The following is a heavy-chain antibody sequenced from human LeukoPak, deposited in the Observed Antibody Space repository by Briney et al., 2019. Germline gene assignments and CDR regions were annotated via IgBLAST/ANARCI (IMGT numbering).Heavy chain of an antibody. J-gene: IGHJ4*02. CDR2: ISSSGSTI. CDR1: GFTFSTYS. D-gene: IGHD3-3*01. CDR3: ANLALFGVINDY. V-gene: IGHV3-48*04. Sequence: GGSLRLSCAASGFTFSTYSMNWVRQAPGKGLEWVSYISSSGSTIYYADSVKGRFTISRDNAKNSLYLQMNSLRAEDTAVYYCANLALFGVINDYWGQGTLVTVSS.